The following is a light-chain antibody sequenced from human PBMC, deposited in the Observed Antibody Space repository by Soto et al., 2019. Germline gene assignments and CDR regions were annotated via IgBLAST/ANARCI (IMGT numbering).Light chain of an antibody. Sequence: SYELTQPPSVSVAPGQTARITCVGNNIGSQSVHWYQQKPGQAPVVVVYDDTDRPSGIPERFSGSNSGNTATLTISGVEVGDEADYYCQVWDISSDHGVFGGGTKVTVL. CDR1: NIGSQS. J-gene: IGLJ3*02. CDR3: QVWDISSDHGV. CDR2: DDT. V-gene: IGLV3-21*02.